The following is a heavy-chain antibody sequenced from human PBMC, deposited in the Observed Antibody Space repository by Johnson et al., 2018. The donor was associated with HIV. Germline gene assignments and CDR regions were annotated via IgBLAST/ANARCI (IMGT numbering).Heavy chain of an antibody. Sequence: QVRLVESGGGLVQPVGSLRLSCAASGFTFNSYGMHWVRQAPGKGLEWVAVISYDGSNKYYADSVKGRFTISRDNSKNTLYLQMNSLRAEDSAVYYCAASWYGVSRPNAFDIWGQGTMVTVSS. CDR1: GFTFNSYG. V-gene: IGHV3-30*03. J-gene: IGHJ3*02. CDR2: ISYDGSNK. D-gene: IGHD2-2*01. CDR3: AASWYGVSRPNAFDI.